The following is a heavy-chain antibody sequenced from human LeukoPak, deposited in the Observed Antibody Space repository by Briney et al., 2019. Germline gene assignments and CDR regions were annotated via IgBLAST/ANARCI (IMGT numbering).Heavy chain of an antibody. CDR3: AREVRQWLDYYYYYMDV. CDR2: INHSGST. V-gene: IGHV4-34*01. CDR1: GGSFSGYY. Sequence: NPSETLSLTCAVYGGSFSGYYWSWIRQPPGKGLEWIGEINHSGSTNYNPSLKSRVTMSVDTSKNKFSLKLNSVTAADTAVYYCAREVRQWLDYYYYYMDVWGKGTTVTVSS. D-gene: IGHD6-19*01. J-gene: IGHJ6*03.